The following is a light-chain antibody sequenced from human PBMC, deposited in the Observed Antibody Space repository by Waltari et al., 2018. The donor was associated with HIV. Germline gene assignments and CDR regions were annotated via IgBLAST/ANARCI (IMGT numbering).Light chain of an antibody. CDR1: QTLHHI. CDR3: QQYEEWPPSP. CDR2: SVS. Sequence: IVLTLSPATLSVAPVERATLPCTASQTLHHIFAWYQQKPGQAPRLLMSSVSTRARNIPARFSGSGSGTEFSLTISSLQSEDLAVYYCQQYEEWPPSPFGQGTRLEIK. V-gene: IGKV3-15*01. J-gene: IGKJ2*01.